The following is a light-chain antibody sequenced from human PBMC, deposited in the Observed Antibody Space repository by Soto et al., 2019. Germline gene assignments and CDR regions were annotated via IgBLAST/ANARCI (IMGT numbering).Light chain of an antibody. V-gene: IGKV3-20*01. Sequence: EIVLTQSPGTLSLSPGERATLSCRASQSVSSSYLAWYQQKPGQAPRLLIYGASSRATGIPDRFSGSGSGTEFTLTISRLEPEHFAVYYCQQYGSSPLTFGGGTKVEIK. CDR1: QSVSSSY. CDR3: QQYGSSPLT. J-gene: IGKJ4*01. CDR2: GAS.